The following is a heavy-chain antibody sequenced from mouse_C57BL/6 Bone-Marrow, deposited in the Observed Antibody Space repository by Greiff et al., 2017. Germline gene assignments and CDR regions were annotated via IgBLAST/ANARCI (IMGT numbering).Heavy chain of an antibody. CDR2: IDPSDSYT. D-gene: IGHD3-2*02. V-gene: IGHV1-69*01. J-gene: IGHJ3*01. CDR3: AREGRLSAWFAY. CDR1: GYTFTSYW. Sequence: QVQLQQPGAELVMPGASVKLSCKASGYTFTSYWMHWVKQRPGQGLEWIGEIDPSDSYTNYNQKFKGKSTLTVDKSSSTAYMQLSSLTSEDSAVYYCAREGRLSAWFAYWGQGTLVTVSA.